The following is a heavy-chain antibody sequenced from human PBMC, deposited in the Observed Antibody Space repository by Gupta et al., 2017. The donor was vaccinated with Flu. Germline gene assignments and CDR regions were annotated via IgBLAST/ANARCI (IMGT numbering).Heavy chain of an antibody. J-gene: IGHJ1*01. Sequence: GNTNYAQKLQGRVTMTTDTSTSTAYMELRSLRSDDTAVYYCASSGVAGFAEYFQHWGQGTLVTVSS. CDR2: GNT. D-gene: IGHD6-19*01. V-gene: IGHV1-18*01. CDR3: ASSGVAGFAEYFQH.